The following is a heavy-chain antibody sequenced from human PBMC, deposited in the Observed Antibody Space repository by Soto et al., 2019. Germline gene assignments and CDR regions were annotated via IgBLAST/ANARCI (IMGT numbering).Heavy chain of an antibody. CDR2: ISYDGSNK. V-gene: IGHV3-30*18. Sequence: QVQLVESGGGVVQPGRSLRLSCAASGFTFSSYGMHWVRQAPGKGLEWVAVISYDGSNKYYADSVKGRFTISRDNSKNTLYLQMNSLRAEDTAVYYCAKDAAVVVTAADHWGQGTLVTVSS. D-gene: IGHD2-21*02. J-gene: IGHJ5*02. CDR1: GFTFSSYG. CDR3: AKDAAVVVTAADH.